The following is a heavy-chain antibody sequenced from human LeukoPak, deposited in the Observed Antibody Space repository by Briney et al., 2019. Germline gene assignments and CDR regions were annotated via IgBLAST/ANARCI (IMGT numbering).Heavy chain of an antibody. J-gene: IGHJ4*02. CDR2: IYYSGST. CDR1: GGSISSGDYY. D-gene: IGHD3-3*01. Sequence: PSETLSLTCTVSGGSISSGDYYWSWIRQPPGKGLEWIGYIYYSGSTYYNPSLKSRVTISVDTSKNQFSLKLSSVTAADTAVYYCARKVQYYDFWSGYYFDYWGQGTLVTVSS. V-gene: IGHV4-30-4*01. CDR3: ARKVQYYDFWSGYYFDY.